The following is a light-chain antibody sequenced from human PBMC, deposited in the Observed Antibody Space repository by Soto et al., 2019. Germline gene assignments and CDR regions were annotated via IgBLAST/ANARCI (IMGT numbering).Light chain of an antibody. CDR2: GAS. CDR3: QQYNNWPLT. J-gene: IGKJ4*01. V-gene: IGKV3D-15*01. CDR1: QFVSSD. Sequence: VVMKQSAATLSVSPGERATLSCRASQFVSSDLAWYQQKPGQAPRLLIYGASIRATGIPARFSGSGSGTAFTLTISSLQSEDFAVYYCQQYNNWPLTFGGGTKVDIK.